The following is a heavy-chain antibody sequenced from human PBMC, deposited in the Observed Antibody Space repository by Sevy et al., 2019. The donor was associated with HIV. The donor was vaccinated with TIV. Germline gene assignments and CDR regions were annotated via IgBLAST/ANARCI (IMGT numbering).Heavy chain of an antibody. CDR3: ARDTTMVRGVIIQGFDY. CDR1: GGTFNSYA. CDR2: IIPIFGTT. Sequence: ASVKVSCKASGGTFNSYAISWVRQAPGQGLEWMGGIIPIFGTTNYAQKFQGRVTITADESTSTAYMELGSLRSEETAVYYCARDTTMVRGVIIQGFDYWGQGTLVTVSS. D-gene: IGHD3-10*01. J-gene: IGHJ4*02. V-gene: IGHV1-69*13.